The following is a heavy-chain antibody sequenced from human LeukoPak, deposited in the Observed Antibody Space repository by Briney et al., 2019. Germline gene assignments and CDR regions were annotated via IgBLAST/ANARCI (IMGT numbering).Heavy chain of an antibody. J-gene: IGHJ4*02. CDR3: AKGGTFGGVIDFDS. D-gene: IGHD3-16*02. CDR2: ISGSDCST. Sequence: PGGSLRLSCAASGFAFSSYAMIWVRQAPGKGREWVSAISGSDCSTYYADSVKVRFTISRDKFKNTLYLQMNSLRAEDTAVYYCAKGGTFGGVIDFDSSGQGTLVTVSS. V-gene: IGHV3-23*01. CDR1: GFAFSSYA.